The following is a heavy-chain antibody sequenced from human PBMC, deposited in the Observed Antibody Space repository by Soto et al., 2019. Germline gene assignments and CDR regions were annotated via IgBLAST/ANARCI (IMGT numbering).Heavy chain of an antibody. V-gene: IGHV4-59*08. J-gene: IGHJ6*03. CDR1: GGSISSYY. Sequence: SETLSLSCSVSGGSISSYYWSWIRQPPGKGLEWIGYIYYSGSTNYDPSLKSRVTMSLDTSKSQFSLKLSSVTAADTAVYYCARTHMRYYYMDVWGKGTTVTVSS. D-gene: IGHD1-20*01. CDR3: ARTHMRYYYMDV. CDR2: IYYSGST.